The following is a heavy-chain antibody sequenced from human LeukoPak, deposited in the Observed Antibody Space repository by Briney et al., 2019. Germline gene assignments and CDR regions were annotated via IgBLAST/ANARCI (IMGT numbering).Heavy chain of an antibody. V-gene: IGHV4-39*01. CDR2: IYYSGST. J-gene: IGHJ6*03. CDR3: ARHRGRLYYYYMDV. CDR1: GGSISSSSYY. Sequence: PSETLSLTCTVSGGSISSSSYYWGWIRQPPGKGLEWIGSIYYSGSTYYNPSLKSRVSISVDTSKNQFSLKLSSVTAADTAVYYCARHRGRLYYYYMDVWGKGTTVTVSS.